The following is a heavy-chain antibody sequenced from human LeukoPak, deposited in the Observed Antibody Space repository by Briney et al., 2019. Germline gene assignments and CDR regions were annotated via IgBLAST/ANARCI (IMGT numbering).Heavy chain of an antibody. D-gene: IGHD3-3*01. CDR3: TRARVPGVVIPVDY. V-gene: IGHV3-49*04. Sequence: GGSLRLSCTASGFTFGDYFMSWVRQAPGKGLEWEGFIRSKAYGGTTEYAASVKGRFTISRDDSTSITYQQMNSLKTEDTAVYYCTRARVPGVVIPVDYWGQGTLVTVSS. CDR2: IRSKAYGGTT. J-gene: IGHJ4*02. CDR1: GFTFGDYF.